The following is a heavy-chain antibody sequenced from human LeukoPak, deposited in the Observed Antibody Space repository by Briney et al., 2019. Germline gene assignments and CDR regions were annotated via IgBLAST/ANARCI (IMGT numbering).Heavy chain of an antibody. D-gene: IGHD5-12*01. Sequence: PGGSLRLSCAASGFTFSSYGMHWVRQAPGKGLEWVAVISYDGSNKYYADSVKGRFTISRDNAKNSLYLQMNSLRAEDTAVYYCARDRGYGGYTDAFDIWGQGTMVTVSS. J-gene: IGHJ3*02. CDR1: GFTFSSYG. CDR2: ISYDGSNK. CDR3: ARDRGYGGYTDAFDI. V-gene: IGHV3-30*03.